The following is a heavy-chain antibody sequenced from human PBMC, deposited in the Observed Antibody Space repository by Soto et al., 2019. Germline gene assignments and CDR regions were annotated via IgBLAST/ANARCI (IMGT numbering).Heavy chain of an antibody. CDR2: INHSGST. Sequence: SETLSLTCAVYGGSFSGYYWSWIRQPPGKGLEWIGEINHSGSTNYNPSLKSRVTISVDTSKNQFSLKLSSVTAEDTAVYYCARGGLISIAAAGTYYYGMDVWGQGTTVTVSS. CDR1: GGSFSGYY. J-gene: IGHJ6*02. CDR3: ARGGLISIAAAGTYYYGMDV. V-gene: IGHV4-34*01. D-gene: IGHD6-13*01.